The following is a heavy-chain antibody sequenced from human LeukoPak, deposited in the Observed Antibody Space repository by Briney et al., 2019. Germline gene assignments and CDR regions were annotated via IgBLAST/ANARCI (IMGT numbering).Heavy chain of an antibody. CDR2: INREPGTI. CDR3: ARGGYCSGGRRYGGDY. V-gene: IGHV3-48*01. D-gene: IGHD2-15*01. J-gene: IGHJ4*02. CDR1: GFTFSTYS. Sequence: GGSLRLSCAASGFTFSTYSMNWVRQAPGKGLEWVSHINREPGTIYYADSVKGRFTVSRNNAKNSLYLQMNSLRPEDTAVYYCARGGYCSGGRRYGGDYWGQGTLVTVSS.